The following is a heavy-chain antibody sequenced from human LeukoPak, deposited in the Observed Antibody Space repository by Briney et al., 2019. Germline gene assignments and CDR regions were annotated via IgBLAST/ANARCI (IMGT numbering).Heavy chain of an antibody. CDR1: GGSLSSYY. CDR2: IYTSGST. D-gene: IGHD4-17*01. CDR3: ARQSTVTKGVGYYYYYMDV. J-gene: IGHJ6*03. Sequence: PSETLSLTCTVSGGSLSSYYWSWIRQPAGQGLEWIGRIYTSGSTNYNPSLKSRATMSVDTSKNQFSMKLSSVTAADTAVYYCARQSTVTKGVGYYYYYMDVWGKGTTVTVSS. V-gene: IGHV4-4*07.